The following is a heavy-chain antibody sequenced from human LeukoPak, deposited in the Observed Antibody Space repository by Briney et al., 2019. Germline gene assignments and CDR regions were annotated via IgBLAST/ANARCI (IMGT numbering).Heavy chain of an antibody. CDR2: IYHSGTT. J-gene: IGHJ6*03. V-gene: IGHV4-38-2*02. D-gene: IGHD6-13*01. Sequence: PSETLSLTCTVSGYSISSGYFWGWIRQPPGKGLEWIGSIYHSGTTYYNPSLKSRVTMSVDTSKNQFSLKLSSVTAADTAVYYCAITSSSWDYYYYYMDVWGKGTTVTVSS. CDR3: AITSSSWDYYYYYMDV. CDR1: GYSISSGYF.